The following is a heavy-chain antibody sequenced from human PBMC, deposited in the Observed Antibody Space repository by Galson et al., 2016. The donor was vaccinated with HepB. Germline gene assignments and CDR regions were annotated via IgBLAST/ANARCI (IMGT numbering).Heavy chain of an antibody. D-gene: IGHD3-10*01. J-gene: IGHJ4*02. CDR3: ARTITPAPIPLFDS. CDR2: VKSDGETA. Sequence: SLRLSCAASGFTFSNYWMHWVRQPPRKGLVWVSRVKSDGETADYADSVKGRFTISRDNAKNRLFLHMDSLTVDDTAVYFCARTITPAPIPLFDSWGQGTLATVSS. CDR1: GFTFSNYW. V-gene: IGHV3-74*01.